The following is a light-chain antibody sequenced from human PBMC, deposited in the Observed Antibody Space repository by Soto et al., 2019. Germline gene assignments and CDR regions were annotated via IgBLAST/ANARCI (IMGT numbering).Light chain of an antibody. CDR1: QGIGDT. CDR2: DTS. CDR3: QPYNNWPLT. Sequence: EVVMRESPATQSVSPGEGATLSCRASQGIGDTLAWYQHKPGQTPRLLIYDTSTRATGVPTRFSGSRSGAEFTRTINSLQSEDFAVDYCQPYNNWPLTFGGGTKVDIK. J-gene: IGKJ4*01. V-gene: IGKV3-15*01.